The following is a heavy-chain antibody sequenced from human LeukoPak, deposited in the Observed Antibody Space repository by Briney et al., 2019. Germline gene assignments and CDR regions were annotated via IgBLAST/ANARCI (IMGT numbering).Heavy chain of an antibody. V-gene: IGHV4-39*01. CDR1: GGSISTYY. D-gene: IGHD1-26*01. Sequence: SETLSLTCTVSGGSISTYYWGWIRQPPGKGLEWIGSIYYSGSTNYNPSLKSRVTISVDTSKNQFSLNLTSVTAADTAVYYCARHKSPLPLLWGQGTLVTVSS. CDR2: IYYSGST. J-gene: IGHJ4*02. CDR3: ARHKSPLPLL.